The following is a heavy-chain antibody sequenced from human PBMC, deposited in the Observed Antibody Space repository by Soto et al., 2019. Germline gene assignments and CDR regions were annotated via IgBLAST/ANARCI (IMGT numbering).Heavy chain of an antibody. V-gene: IGHV3-30*18. CDR2: ISHHGLKE. CDR3: AKDWVGGSNKYYFEY. CDR1: GFTFRDYG. J-gene: IGHJ4*02. Sequence: QVQLVESGGGGVRPGRSLRLSCVASGFTFRDYGMHWVRQAPGKGLEWVAGISHHGLKEHYADSVKGRFTISRDNSKKTVYLQLNSLRGDDTAVYYCAKDWVGGSNKYYFEYWGQGTLVTVSS. D-gene: IGHD1-26*01.